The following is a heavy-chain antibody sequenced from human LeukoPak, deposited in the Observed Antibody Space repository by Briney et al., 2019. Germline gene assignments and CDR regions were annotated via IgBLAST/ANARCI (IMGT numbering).Heavy chain of an antibody. CDR3: ARGEYSATKDNWFDP. V-gene: IGHV1-24*01. Sequence: ASVKVSCKASGYTFTSYGISWVRQAPGQGLEWMGGFDPEDGETIYAQKFQGRVTMTEDTSTDTAYMELSRLRSDDTAVYYCARGEYSATKDNWFDPWGQGTLVTVSS. CDR1: GYTFTSYG. J-gene: IGHJ5*02. D-gene: IGHD5-12*01. CDR2: FDPEDGET.